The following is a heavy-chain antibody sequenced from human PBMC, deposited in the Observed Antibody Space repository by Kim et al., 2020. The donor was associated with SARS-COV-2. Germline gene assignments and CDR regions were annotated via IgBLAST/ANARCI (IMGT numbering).Heavy chain of an antibody. CDR2: IYYSGST. D-gene: IGHD3-22*01. CDR3: ARNYDSSGYYLKSYYF. V-gene: IGHV4-39*01. Sequence: SETLSLTCTLSGGSISSSSYYWGWIRQPPGKGLEWIGSIYYSGSTYYNPSLKSRVTISVDTSKNQFSLKLSSVTAADTAVYYCARNYDSSGYYLKSYYF. CDR1: GGSISSSSYY. J-gene: IGHJ4*01.